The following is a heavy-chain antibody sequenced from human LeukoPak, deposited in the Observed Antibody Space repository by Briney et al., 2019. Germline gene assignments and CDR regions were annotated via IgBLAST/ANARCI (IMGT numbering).Heavy chain of an antibody. J-gene: IGHJ4*02. D-gene: IGHD3-16*01. CDR1: GASVSSGGYA. CDR3: ARVFGLRVGQYYFDY. CDR2: IYHSGST. V-gene: IGHV4-30-2*01. Sequence: SESLSPTCAVSGASVSSGGYAWSWIRQQPGRGLEGIGYIYHSGSTYKNPSLKSRVAISVDRSKNQFSLKLSSVTAADTAVYYCARVFGLRVGQYYFDYWGQGTLVTVSS.